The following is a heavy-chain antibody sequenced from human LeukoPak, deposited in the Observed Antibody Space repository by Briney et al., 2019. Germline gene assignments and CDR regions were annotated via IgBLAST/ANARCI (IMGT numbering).Heavy chain of an antibody. CDR1: GGSISSYY. CDR2: IYYSGST. J-gene: IGHJ4*02. D-gene: IGHD4-17*01. Sequence: PSETLSLTCTVSGGSISSYYWSWIRQPPGKGLEWIGYIYYSGSTNYNPSLKSRVTISVDTSKNQFSLKLSSVTAADTAVYYCARGPESYGDYKTYYFDYWGQGTLVTVSS. CDR3: ARGPESYGDYKTYYFDY. V-gene: IGHV4-59*12.